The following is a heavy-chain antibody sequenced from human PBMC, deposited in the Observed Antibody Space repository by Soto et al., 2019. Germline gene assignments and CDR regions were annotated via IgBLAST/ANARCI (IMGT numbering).Heavy chain of an antibody. J-gene: IGHJ4*02. CDR1: GFTFSSYA. V-gene: IGHV3-23*01. CDR2: ITGGGGDT. CDR3: AKGSANASPYYFDY. Sequence: EVQLLESGGDLVQPGGSLRLSCVASGFTFSSYAMGWVRQAPGRGLEWVSAITGGGGDTYNADSVKGRFSISRDNSKSTLNMQMHSLRPEDTGVYYCAKGSANASPYYFDYWGRGTLVTVSS.